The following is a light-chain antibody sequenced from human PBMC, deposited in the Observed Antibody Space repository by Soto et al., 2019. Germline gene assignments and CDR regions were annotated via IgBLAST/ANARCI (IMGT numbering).Light chain of an antibody. V-gene: IGLV4-69*01. CDR3: QTWGTAIHDVV. Sequence: QPVLTQSPSASASLGASVKLTCTLSNGHSTYAIAWHQQQPEKGPRYLMKLNSDGSHSKGDGIPDRFSGSSSGAERHLTISSLQSEDEADYYCQTWGTAIHDVVFGGGTKVIVL. J-gene: IGLJ2*01. CDR2: LNSDGSH. CDR1: NGHSTYA.